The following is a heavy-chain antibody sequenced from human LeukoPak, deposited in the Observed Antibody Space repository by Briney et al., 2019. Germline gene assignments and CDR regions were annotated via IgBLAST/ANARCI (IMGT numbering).Heavy chain of an antibody. CDR3: TSRGINYYDSGGFAY. Sequence: GGSLTLSCAPSSFTFSGYSMKWLRQAPGKGLEWVSSISSSSAYIYYEVSVKGRFTISRDNAKNSLYLQVNSLRAEDTAVYYCTSRGINYYDSGGFAYSGQGALVTVSS. V-gene: IGHV3-21*01. J-gene: IGHJ4*02. CDR1: SFTFSGYS. CDR2: ISSSSAYI. D-gene: IGHD3-22*01.